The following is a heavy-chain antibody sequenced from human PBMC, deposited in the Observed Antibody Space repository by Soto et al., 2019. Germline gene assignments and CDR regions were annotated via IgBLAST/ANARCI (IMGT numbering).Heavy chain of an antibody. J-gene: IGHJ4*02. CDR2: ISAYNGNT. V-gene: IGHV1-18*01. Sequence: QVPLVQSGAEVKKPGASVKVSCKASGYTFTSYGISWVRQAPGQGLEWMGWISAYNGNTNYAQKLQGRVTMTTDTSTSTAYMELRSLRSDDTAVYYCARDDTPYILTGYYKAERFDYWGQGTLVTVSS. D-gene: IGHD3-9*01. CDR1: GYTFTSYG. CDR3: ARDDTPYILTGYYKAERFDY.